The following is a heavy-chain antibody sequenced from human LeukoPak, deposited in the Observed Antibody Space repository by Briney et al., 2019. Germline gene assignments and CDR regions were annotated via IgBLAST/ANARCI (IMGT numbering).Heavy chain of an antibody. V-gene: IGHV4-61*02. CDR2: IYTSGST. CDR1: GGSISSGSYY. J-gene: IGHJ4*02. D-gene: IGHD6-13*01. Sequence: SQTLSLTCTVSGGSISSGSYYWSWIRQPAGKGLEWIGRIYTSGSTNYNPSLKSRVTMSVDTSKNQFSLKLSSVTAADTAVYYCARGPHKAAAFDYWGQGTLVTVSS. CDR3: ARGPHKAAAFDY.